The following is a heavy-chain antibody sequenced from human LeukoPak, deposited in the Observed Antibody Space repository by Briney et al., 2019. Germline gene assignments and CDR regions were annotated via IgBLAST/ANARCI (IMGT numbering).Heavy chain of an antibody. CDR1: GFTFDSYA. CDR2: ISGSGGAT. J-gene: IGHJ4*02. CDR3: AKDRVYLREFDY. D-gene: IGHD5/OR15-5a*01. V-gene: IGHV3-23*01. Sequence: GGSLRLSCGASGFTFDSYAMSWVRQAPGKGLEWVAFISGSGGATSYADSVKGRFIISRDNSNNTLYLQMNSLRGEDTAVYYCAKDRVYLREFDYWGQGTKVTVAS.